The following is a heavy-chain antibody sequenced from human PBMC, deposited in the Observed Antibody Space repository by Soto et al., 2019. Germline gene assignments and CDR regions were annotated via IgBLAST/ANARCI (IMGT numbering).Heavy chain of an antibody. CDR1: GGSISSGGYS. V-gene: IGHV4-30-2*01. J-gene: IGHJ5*02. D-gene: IGHD2-2*01. CDR2: IYHSGST. Sequence: PSETLSLTCAVSGGSISSGGYSWSWIRQPPGKGLEWIGYIYHSGSTYYNPSLKSRVTISVDTSKNQFSLELTSVTAADTAVYYCAGGPRGVPNWFDPSGQGTLVTVSS. CDR3: AGGPRGVPNWFDP.